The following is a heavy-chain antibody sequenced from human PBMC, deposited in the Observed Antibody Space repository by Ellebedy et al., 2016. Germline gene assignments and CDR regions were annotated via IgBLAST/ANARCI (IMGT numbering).Heavy chain of an antibody. CDR3: ATGIISAYEY. CDR2: ISFDGSNK. D-gene: IGHD5-12*01. Sequence: GGSLRLSXAASGFTFSSYAMHWVRQAPGKGLEWVSIISFDGSNKYFADSVKGRFTISRDNAKNTLHVQMNSLRGEDTAVYYCATGIISAYEYWGQGILVTVSS. CDR1: GFTFSSYA. V-gene: IGHV3-30-3*01. J-gene: IGHJ4*02.